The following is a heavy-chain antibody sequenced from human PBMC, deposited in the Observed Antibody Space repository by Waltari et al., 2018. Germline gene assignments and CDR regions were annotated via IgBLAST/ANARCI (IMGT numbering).Heavy chain of an antibody. D-gene: IGHD3-22*01. CDR2: IYYSGST. CDR1: GGSISSYY. Sequence: QVQLQESGPGLVKPSETLSLTCTVSGGSISSYYWSWIRQPPGKGLEWIGYIYYSGSTNYNPSLKSRGTISVDTSKNQFSLKLSSVTAADTAVYYCARDSYDSSGYTLGYFQHWGQGTLVTVSS. CDR3: ARDSYDSSGYTLGYFQH. V-gene: IGHV4-59*01. J-gene: IGHJ1*01.